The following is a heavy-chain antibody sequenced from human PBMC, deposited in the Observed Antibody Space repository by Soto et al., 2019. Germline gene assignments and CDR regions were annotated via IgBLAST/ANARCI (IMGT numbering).Heavy chain of an antibody. CDR1: GGTFSSYA. CDR3: AREGRYNWNYGTTYYFDY. V-gene: IGHV1-69*01. D-gene: IGHD1-7*01. Sequence: QVQLVQSGAEVKKPGSSVKVSCKASGGTFSSYAISWVRQAPGQGLEWMGGIIPIFGIANYAQKFQGRVTITADESTSTAYMELSSLRSEDTAVYYCAREGRYNWNYGTTYYFDYWGQGTLVTVSS. J-gene: IGHJ4*02. CDR2: IIPIFGIA.